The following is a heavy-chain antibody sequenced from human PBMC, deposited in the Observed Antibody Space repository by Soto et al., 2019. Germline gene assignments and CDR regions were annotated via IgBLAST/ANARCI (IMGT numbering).Heavy chain of an antibody. D-gene: IGHD5-12*01. CDR2: IYYSGST. CDR3: AASIVATDHFDY. J-gene: IGHJ4*02. Sequence: SETLSLTCTVSGGSISSYYWSWIRQPPGKGLEWIGYIYYSGSTNYNPSLKSRVTISVDTSKNQFSLKLSSVTAADTAVYYCAASIVATDHFDYWGQGTLVTVSS. V-gene: IGHV4-59*01. CDR1: GGSISSYY.